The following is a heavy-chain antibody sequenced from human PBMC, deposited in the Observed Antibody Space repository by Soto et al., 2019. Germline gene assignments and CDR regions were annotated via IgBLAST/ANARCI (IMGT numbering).Heavy chain of an antibody. J-gene: IGHJ4*02. Sequence: GGSLRLSCTASGFTFGDYAMSWVRQAPGKGLEWVGFIRSKAYGGTTEYAASVKGRFTISRDDSKSIAYLQMNSLKTEDTAVYYCTRSLLWFGEFDYWGQGTLITVSS. D-gene: IGHD3-10*01. V-gene: IGHV3-49*04. CDR1: GFTFGDYA. CDR2: IRSKAYGGTT. CDR3: TRSLLWFGEFDY.